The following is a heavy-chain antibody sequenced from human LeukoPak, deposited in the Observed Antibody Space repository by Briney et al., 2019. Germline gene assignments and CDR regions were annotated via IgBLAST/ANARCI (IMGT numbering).Heavy chain of an antibody. V-gene: IGHV4-4*07. J-gene: IGHJ4*02. D-gene: IGHD2-21*01. CDR1: GGSISSYY. Sequence: SETLSLTCTVSGGSISSYYWSWIRQPAGKGLEWIGRIYTSGSTNYNPSLKSRVTISIDTSKNQFSLNLRSVTAADTAVYYCARRTTYYGLRSSESPSCFDYWGQGVLVTVSS. CDR2: IYTSGST. CDR3: ARRTTYYGLRSSESPSCFDY.